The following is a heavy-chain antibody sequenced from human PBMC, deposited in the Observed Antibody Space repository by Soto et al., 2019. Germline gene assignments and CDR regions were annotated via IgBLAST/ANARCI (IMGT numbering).Heavy chain of an antibody. J-gene: IGHJ6*02. CDR3: ARDDHSDVVPASLGDMDV. CDR2: IYNSGTT. V-gene: IGHV4-4*02. Sequence: LSLTCSVYGGSISCNKWWSCVRHPPEEGRGWIGEIYNSGTTNYHPSLNSRVTILLTKSKKQFFLQLTFVAAAGPAAYYWARDDHSDVVPASLGDMDVWGQGTTVTVSS. CDR1: GGSISCNKW. D-gene: IGHD2-2*01.